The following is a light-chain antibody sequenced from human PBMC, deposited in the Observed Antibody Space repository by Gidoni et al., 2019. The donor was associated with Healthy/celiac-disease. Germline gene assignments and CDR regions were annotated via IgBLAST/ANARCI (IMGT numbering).Light chain of an antibody. V-gene: IGKV1-5*03. CDR3: QQYNSYSQT. J-gene: IGKJ2*01. CDR2: KAS. CDR1: QSSSSW. Sequence: DIQMTQSPSTLSASVGERVTITCRASQSSSSWLAWYQQKPGKAPKLLIYKASSLESGVPSRFSGSGSGTEFTLTISSLQPDDFATYYCQQYNSYSQTFGQGTKLEIK.